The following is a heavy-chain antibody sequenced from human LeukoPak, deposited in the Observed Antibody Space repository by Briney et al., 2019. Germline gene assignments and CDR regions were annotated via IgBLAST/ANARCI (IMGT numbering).Heavy chain of an antibody. V-gene: IGHV1-2*02. CDR1: GYTFTGYY. CDR2: INPNSGGT. J-gene: IGHJ4*02. CDR3: ARPLSGYDYADFDY. D-gene: IGHD5-12*01. Sequence: ASVKVSCKASGYTFTGYYMHWVRQAPGQGLEWMGWINPNSGGTNYAQKFQGRVTMTRDTSTSTAYMELSRLRSDDTAVYYCARPLSGYDYADFDYWGQGTLVTVSS.